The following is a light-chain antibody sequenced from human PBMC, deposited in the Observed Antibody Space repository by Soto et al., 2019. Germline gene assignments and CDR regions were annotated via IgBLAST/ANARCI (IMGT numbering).Light chain of an antibody. CDR3: QQFDDLPFT. CDR2: DAS. J-gene: IGKJ4*01. Sequence: DIQMTQSPSSLSASVGDRVTITCQASQGISNYLNWYQQKPGKAPKLLIYDASSLQTGVPSRFSGSGSGTSFTFTISILQPEDFATYYCQQFDDLPFTFGGGTTVEI. CDR1: QGISNY. V-gene: IGKV1-33*01.